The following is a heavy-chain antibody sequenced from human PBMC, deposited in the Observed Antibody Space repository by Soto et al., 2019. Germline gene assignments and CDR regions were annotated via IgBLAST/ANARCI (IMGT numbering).Heavy chain of an antibody. D-gene: IGHD1-1*01. CDR3: TRTVGNKVYYYYYGMDV. CDR1: GFTFSGSA. J-gene: IGHJ6*02. V-gene: IGHV3-73*01. CDR2: IRSKANSYAT. Sequence: GSLRLSCAASGFTFSGSAMHWVRQASGKGLEWVGRIRSKANSYATAYAASVKGRFTISRDDSKNTAYLQMNSLKTEDTAVYYCTRTVGNKVYYYYYGMDVWGQGTTVTVSS.